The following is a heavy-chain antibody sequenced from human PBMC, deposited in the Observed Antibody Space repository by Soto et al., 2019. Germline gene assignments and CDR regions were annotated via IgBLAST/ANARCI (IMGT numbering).Heavy chain of an antibody. V-gene: IGHV3-48*02. CDR3: ARDLRTLNRCDP. J-gene: IGHJ5*02. CDR1: GFTFSSYS. Sequence: EVQLVESGGGLVQPGGSLRLSCAASGFTFSSYSMNWVRQAPGKGLEWVSYISSSSSTIYYADSVKGRFTISRDNAKNSLYLQMNSLRDELTAVYYRARDLRTLNRCDPWGQGTLVTVSS. D-gene: IGHD2-2*01. CDR2: ISSSSSTI.